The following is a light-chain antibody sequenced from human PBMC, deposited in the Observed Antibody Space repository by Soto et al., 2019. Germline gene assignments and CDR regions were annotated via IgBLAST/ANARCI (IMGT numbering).Light chain of an antibody. J-gene: IGKJ1*01. CDR2: WAS. CDR3: QQYYTTPRT. Sequence: DIVMTQSPDSLAVSLGERATINCKSSQSVLYSSNNKNYLAWYQQKPGQPPKLLIYWASTRESGVPDRFSGCGSGTDFTLAISSLQSEDAAVYYCQQYYTTPRTFGQGTKVEIK. V-gene: IGKV4-1*01. CDR1: QSVLYSSNNKNY.